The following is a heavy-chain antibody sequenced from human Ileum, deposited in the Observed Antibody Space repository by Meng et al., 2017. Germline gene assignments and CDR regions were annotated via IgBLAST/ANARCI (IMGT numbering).Heavy chain of an antibody. J-gene: IGHJ3*02. V-gene: IGHV3-21*01. CDR3: ARVDGAGAQAAFDN. CDR1: GFTFSSYS. D-gene: IGHD1-26*01. Sequence: GESLKISCAASGFTFSSYSMNWVRQAPGKGLEWVSPISSSSSDIYYADSVKGRFTISRDNAKNSLYLQMNSLRAEDTAVYYCARVDGAGAQAAFDNWGQGTMVTVSS. CDR2: ISSSSSDI.